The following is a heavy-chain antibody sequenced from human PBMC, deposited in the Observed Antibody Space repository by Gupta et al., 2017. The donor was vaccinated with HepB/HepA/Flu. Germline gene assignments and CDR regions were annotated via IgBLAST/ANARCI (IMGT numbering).Heavy chain of an antibody. CDR1: GGSFSGYY. V-gene: IGHV4-34*01. J-gene: IGHJ4*02. CDR2: INHSGST. Sequence: QVQLQQWGAGLLKPSETLSLTCAVYGGSFSGYYWSWIRQPPGKGLEWIGEINHSGSTNYNPSLKSRVTISVDTSKNQFSLKLSSVTAADTAVYYCARGVRLFSDGLAMDTAMVYYFDYWGQGTLVTVSS. D-gene: IGHD5-18*01. CDR3: ARGVRLFSDGLAMDTAMVYYFDY.